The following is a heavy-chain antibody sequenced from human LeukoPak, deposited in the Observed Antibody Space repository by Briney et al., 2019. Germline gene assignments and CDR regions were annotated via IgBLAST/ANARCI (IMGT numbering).Heavy chain of an antibody. Sequence: PSETLSLTCTVSGGSISSYYWSWLRQPPGKGLEWIGSIYYSGSTYYNPSLKSRVTISVDTSKNQFSLKLGSVTAADTAVYYCADYYDSSGPIGQHWGQGTLVTVSS. D-gene: IGHD3-22*01. V-gene: IGHV4-59*05. CDR1: GGSISSYY. CDR3: ADYYDSSGPIGQH. J-gene: IGHJ1*01. CDR2: IYYSGST.